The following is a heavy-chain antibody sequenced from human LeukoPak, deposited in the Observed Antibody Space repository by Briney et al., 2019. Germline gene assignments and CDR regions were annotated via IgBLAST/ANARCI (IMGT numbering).Heavy chain of an antibody. J-gene: IGHJ4*02. CDR3: APRAAPGYFDY. D-gene: IGHD6-13*01. V-gene: IGHV3-30*02. Sequence: GGSLRLSCAASGFTFSSYSMHWVRQAPGKGLELVAFIWYDGRNQYYADSVTGRFTISRDNSENTLYLQMTSLRPEDTAVYYCAPRAAPGYFDYWGQGTLVTVSS. CDR2: IWYDGRNQ. CDR1: GFTFSSYS.